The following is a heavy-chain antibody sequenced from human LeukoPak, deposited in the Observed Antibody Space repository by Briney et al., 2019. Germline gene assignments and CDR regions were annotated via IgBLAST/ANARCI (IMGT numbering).Heavy chain of an antibody. Sequence: PGGSLRLSCAASGFTVSSNYMAWVRQAPGKGLEWVSVVYSGGSSYYADSVKGRFTPSRDSSKNTMYLQMNSLRPEDTAVYYCARDSHKGLWGQGTLVTVSS. J-gene: IGHJ4*02. V-gene: IGHV3-66*01. CDR2: VYSGGSS. CDR1: GFTVSSNY. CDR3: ARDSHKGL.